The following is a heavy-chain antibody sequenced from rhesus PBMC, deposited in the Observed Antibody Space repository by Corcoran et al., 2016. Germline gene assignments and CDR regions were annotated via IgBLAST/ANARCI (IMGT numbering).Heavy chain of an antibody. J-gene: IGHJ4*01. Sequence: QVQLQESGPGVVQPSETLSLPCAVSGGSISDSYRWSWIRQPPAKGREWIGYNYGSINRTNTNPARKSRVTRSKDTAKNQFALKRRAVTAADTAVYYGAIDRGGSWGSIDYWGQGVLVTVSS. CDR3: AIDRGGSWGSIDY. CDR1: GGSISDSYR. V-gene: IGHV4S10*01. D-gene: IGHD6-25*01. CDR2: NYGSINRT.